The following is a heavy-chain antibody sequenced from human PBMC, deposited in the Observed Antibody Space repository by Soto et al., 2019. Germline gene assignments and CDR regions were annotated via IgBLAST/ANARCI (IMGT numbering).Heavy chain of an antibody. CDR3: ASYLGVSGGNDY. V-gene: IGHV4-59*08. D-gene: IGHD2-15*01. CDR1: GGSISSNY. J-gene: IGHJ4*02. Sequence: QVQLQESGPGLWKPSETLSSTCTFSGGSISSNYWAWIRQPPGRGLEWIVFINYSGSTNYNPSLRSRVTISIDTSKNQFSLKLSSVTAADTAVYYCASYLGVSGGNDYWGQGTLVTVSS. CDR2: INYSGST.